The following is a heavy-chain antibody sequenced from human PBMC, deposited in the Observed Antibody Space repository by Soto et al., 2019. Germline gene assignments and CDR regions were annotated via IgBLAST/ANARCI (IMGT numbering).Heavy chain of an antibody. CDR1: GFTFTSSA. CDR2: IVVGSGNT. Sequence: SVKVSCKASGFTFTSSAVQWVRQARGQRLEWIGWIVVGSGNTNYAQKFQERVTITRDMSTSTAYMELSSLRSEDTAVYYCAAGTDYDILTGPTSMDVWGQGTTVTVS. CDR3: AAGTDYDILTGPTSMDV. V-gene: IGHV1-58*01. J-gene: IGHJ6*02. D-gene: IGHD3-9*01.